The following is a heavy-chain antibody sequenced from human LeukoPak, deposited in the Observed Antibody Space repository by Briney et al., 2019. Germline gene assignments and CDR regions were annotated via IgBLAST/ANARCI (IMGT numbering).Heavy chain of an antibody. D-gene: IGHD1-26*01. Sequence: SSETLSLTCTVSGYSISSGYYWGWIRQPPGKGLDWIGSIYHSGSTYYNPSLKSRVTISVDTSKNQFSLKLTSVTAADTAVYYCASIVGSTSLYYWGQGTLVTVSS. CDR1: GYSISSGYY. CDR3: ASIVGSTSLYY. J-gene: IGHJ4*02. V-gene: IGHV4-38-2*02. CDR2: IYHSGST.